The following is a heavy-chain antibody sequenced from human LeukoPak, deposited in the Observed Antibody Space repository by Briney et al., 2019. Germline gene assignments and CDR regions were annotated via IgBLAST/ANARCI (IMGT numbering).Heavy chain of an antibody. J-gene: IGHJ3*02. CDR2: IIPIFGTA. V-gene: IGHV1-69*13. Sequence: SVKVSCKASGGTFSSYAISWVQQAPGQGLEWMGGIIPIFGTANYAQKFQGRVTITADESTSTAYMELSSLRSEDTAVYYCASPRLAYCGGDCYPYAFDIWGQGTMVTVSS. CDR1: GGTFSSYA. D-gene: IGHD2-21*02. CDR3: ASPRLAYCGGDCYPYAFDI.